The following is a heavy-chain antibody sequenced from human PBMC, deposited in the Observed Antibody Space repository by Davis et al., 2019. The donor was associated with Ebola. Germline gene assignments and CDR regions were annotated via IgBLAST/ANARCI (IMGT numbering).Heavy chain of an antibody. Sequence: AASVKVSCKASGYTFTNYYMHWVRQAPGQGLEWMGMINPNDGRTIYAQKFQGRVTITRDTSASTAYMELSSLRSEDTAVYYCARDRGFEVFGVVITPGWFDPWGQGTLVTVSS. D-gene: IGHD3-3*01. CDR2: INPNDGRT. V-gene: IGHV1-46*01. CDR3: ARDRGFEVFGVVITPGWFDP. CDR1: GYTFTNYY. J-gene: IGHJ5*02.